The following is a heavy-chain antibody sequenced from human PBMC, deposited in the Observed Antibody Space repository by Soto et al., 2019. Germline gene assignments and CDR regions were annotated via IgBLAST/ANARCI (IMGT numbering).Heavy chain of an antibody. CDR2: IYPGDSDT. CDR1: GYRFTTYW. CDR3: ARGYYDTLTGYSRRGYYYYYYGMDV. J-gene: IGHJ6*02. D-gene: IGHD3-9*01. Sequence: GESLKISCKGSGYRFTTYWIGWVRQMPGKGLEWMGIIYPGDSDTRYSPSFQGQVTISADKSISTAYLQWSSLKASDTAMYYCARGYYDTLTGYSRRGYYYYYYGMDVWGQGTTVTVSS. V-gene: IGHV5-51*01.